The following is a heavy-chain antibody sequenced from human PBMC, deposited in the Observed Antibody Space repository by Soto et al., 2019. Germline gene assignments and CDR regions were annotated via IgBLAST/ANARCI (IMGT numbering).Heavy chain of an antibody. CDR2: IQYTGST. J-gene: IGHJ5*02. CDR1: GDSVSSSRYF. D-gene: IGHD1-1*01. CDR3: ARSSPSWNPRTGWFDP. Sequence: PSETLSLTCSVSGDSVSSSRYFWSWVRQPPGKPLEWIGYIQYTGSTVYNPSLQSRVTFSMGTSRNQLSLILSSATAADTAVYYCARSSPSWNPRTGWFDPWGQGTLVTVSS. V-gene: IGHV4-61*01.